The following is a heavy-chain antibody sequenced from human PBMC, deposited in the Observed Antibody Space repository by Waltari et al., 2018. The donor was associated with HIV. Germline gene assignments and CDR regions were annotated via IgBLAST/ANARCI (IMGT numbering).Heavy chain of an antibody. D-gene: IGHD3-10*02. J-gene: IGHJ4*02. V-gene: IGHV4-59*01. CDR3: ARVFMESTRYYFDY. CDR1: GGSISSYY. CDR2: IYYSGST. Sequence: QVQLQESGPGLVKPSETLSLTCTVSGGSISSYYWSWIRQPPGKGLEWIGYIYYSGSTHYNPPPKRRVTISVDTSKNQFSLKLSSVTAADTAVYYCARVFMESTRYYFDYWGQGTLVTVSS.